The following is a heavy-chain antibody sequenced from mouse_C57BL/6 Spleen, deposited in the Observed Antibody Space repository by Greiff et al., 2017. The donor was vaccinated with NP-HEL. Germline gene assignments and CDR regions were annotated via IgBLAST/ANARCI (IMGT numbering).Heavy chain of an antibody. D-gene: IGHD1-1*01. J-gene: IGHJ1*03. CDR1: GYTFTDYE. V-gene: IGHV1-15*01. Sequence: VQLQQSGAELVRPGASVTLSCKASGYTFTDYEMPWVKQTPVHGLEWIGAIDPETGGTAYNQKFQGKAILTADKSSSTAYMELRSLTSEDSAVYYCTRAYGSSHWYFDVWGTGTTVTVSS. CDR3: TRAYGSSHWYFDV. CDR2: IDPETGGT.